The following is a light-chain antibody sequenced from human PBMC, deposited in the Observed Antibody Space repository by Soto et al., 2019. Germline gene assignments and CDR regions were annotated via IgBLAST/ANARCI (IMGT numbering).Light chain of an antibody. CDR2: KIS. CDR1: QSLVHSDGNTY. J-gene: IGKJ1*01. V-gene: IGKV2-24*01. Sequence: DIVVTQTPLSSPVTLGQPAAISCRSSQSLVHSDGNTYLSWLQQRPGQAPRLLLYKISNRVSGVPDIFRGSGAGTYFTLTISRVEVEDVVVYYCLQATQFPWTFGQGTKVEIK. CDR3: LQATQFPWT.